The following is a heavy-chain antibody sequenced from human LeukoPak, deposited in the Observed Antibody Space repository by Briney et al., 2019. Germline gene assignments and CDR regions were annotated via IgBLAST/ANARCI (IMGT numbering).Heavy chain of an antibody. Sequence: GGSRRLSCTVSAFTFNNFPMHWVRQAPGKGLEWVTLILKDGSDAFYADSVKGRFTISRDNSENTLFLQMNSLRAEDTAIYYCARDFHYFFDYCGQGTLVTVSS. CDR2: ILKDGSDA. CDR1: AFTFNNFP. CDR3: ARDFHYFFDY. V-gene: IGHV3-30-3*01. D-gene: IGHD3-9*01. J-gene: IGHJ4*02.